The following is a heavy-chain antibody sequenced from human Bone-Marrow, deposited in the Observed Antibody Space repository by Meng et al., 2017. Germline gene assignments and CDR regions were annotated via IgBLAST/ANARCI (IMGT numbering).Heavy chain of an antibody. CDR3: ARDLGGTNYPFDY. D-gene: IGHD4/OR15-4a*01. V-gene: IGHV3-33*08. CDR1: GFTFSTYW. CDR2: IWYDGSNK. J-gene: IGHJ4*02. Sequence: VRRVESGGGLVQSGGSLRLSCAASGFTFSTYWMHWVRQAPGKGLEWVAVIWYDGSNKYYAESVKGRFTISRDNSKNTMNLQMNSLRAEDTAVYYCARDLGGTNYPFDYWGQGILVTVSS.